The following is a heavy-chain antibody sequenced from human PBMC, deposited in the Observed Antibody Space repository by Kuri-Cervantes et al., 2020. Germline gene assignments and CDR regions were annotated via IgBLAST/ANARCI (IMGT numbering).Heavy chain of an antibody. Sequence: GESLKISCAASRFTFSSYAMHWVRQAPGKGLEWVAVISNDGSNEYYADSVKGRFTMSRDNSKNTLYLQMNSLRGEDTAVYYCARDEASGWDRPPAHWFDPWGQGTLVTVSS. J-gene: IGHJ5*02. D-gene: IGHD2-2*01. V-gene: IGHV3-30-3*01. CDR1: RFTFSSYA. CDR2: ISNDGSNE. CDR3: ARDEASGWDRPPAHWFDP.